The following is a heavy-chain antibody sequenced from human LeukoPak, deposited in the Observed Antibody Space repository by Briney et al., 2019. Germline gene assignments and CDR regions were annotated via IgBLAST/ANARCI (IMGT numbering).Heavy chain of an antibody. J-gene: IGHJ4*02. V-gene: IGHV1-2*02. CDR3: TTSWIQVYYFDY. Sequence: ASVKVSCKASGYTFTAYYMHWVRQAPGQGLEWMGWINPNSGDTRYAQRFQGRVTMTTDTSISTAYMELSRLRSDDTAVYYCTTSWIQVYYFDYWGQGTLVTVSS. CDR1: GYTFTAYY. CDR2: INPNSGDT. D-gene: IGHD5-18*01.